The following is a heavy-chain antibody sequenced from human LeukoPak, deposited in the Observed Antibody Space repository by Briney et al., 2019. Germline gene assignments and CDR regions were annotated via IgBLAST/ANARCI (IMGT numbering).Heavy chain of an antibody. D-gene: IGHD5-24*01. CDR1: GIAFSSYW. V-gene: IGHV3-74*01. Sequence: GGSLRLSCAASGIAFSSYWMHWVRQAPGKGLVWVSRINSDGSSTTYADSVKGRFTISRDNAKNTLYLQMNSLRAMDTAVYYCASDGYNGWGLVYWGQGTLVTVSS. J-gene: IGHJ4*02. CDR2: INSDGSST. CDR3: ASDGYNGWGLVY.